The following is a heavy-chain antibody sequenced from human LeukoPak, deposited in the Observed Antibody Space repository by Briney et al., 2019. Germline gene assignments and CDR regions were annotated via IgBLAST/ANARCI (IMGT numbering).Heavy chain of an antibody. CDR3: ARVTGYMIEDYFDY. CDR1: GGSISSYY. CDR2: TYYRGNT. Sequence: SETLSLTCTVSGGSISSYYWSWIRQPPGKGLEWIGYTYYRGNTNYDPSLKSRVTISIDTPNNQFFLKLSSVTAADTAVYYCARVTGYMIEDYFDYWGQGTLVTVSS. J-gene: IGHJ4*02. V-gene: IGHV4-59*01. D-gene: IGHD3-22*01.